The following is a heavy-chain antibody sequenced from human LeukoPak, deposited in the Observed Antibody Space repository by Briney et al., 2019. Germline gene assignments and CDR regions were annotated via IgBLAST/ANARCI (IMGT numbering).Heavy chain of an antibody. CDR1: RFTFSDYW. J-gene: IGHJ6*03. V-gene: IGHV3-74*01. CDR3: ARDNYYKVDV. Sequence: GGSLRLSCAASRFTFSDYWMHWVRQAPGKGLVWVSRINSDGSTTIYADSVKGRFTISRGNAKNTVYLQMNSLRAEDTAVYYCARDNYYKVDVWGKGTTVTVSS. CDR2: INSDGSTT.